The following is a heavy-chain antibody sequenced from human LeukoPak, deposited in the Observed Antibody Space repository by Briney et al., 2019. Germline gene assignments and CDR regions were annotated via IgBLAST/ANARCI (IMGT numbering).Heavy chain of an antibody. V-gene: IGHV3-72*01. Sequence: GGSLRLSCAASGFTFSDHYMDWVRQAPGKGLEWVGLARKKANSYSTEYAASVKGRSTISRDDSKNALYLQMDSLKTEDTAVYYCVRVGTTHYLDYWGQGTLVTVSS. D-gene: IGHD4-17*01. CDR3: VRVGTTHYLDY. CDR1: GFTFSDHY. CDR2: ARKKANSYST. J-gene: IGHJ4*02.